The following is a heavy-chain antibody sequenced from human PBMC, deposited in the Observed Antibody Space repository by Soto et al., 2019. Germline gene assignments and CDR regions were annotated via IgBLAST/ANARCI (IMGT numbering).Heavy chain of an antibody. V-gene: IGHV1-8*01. Sequence: ASVKVSCMASGYNFIDYSINWVRQAPGQGLEWMGWMNPKSGHTAHAQKIQGRVILTRDTSINTVYMELSSLTSGDTAVYFCARRIPDGKFDSRGRRTQVTVSS. J-gene: IGHJ4*02. CDR3: ARRIPDGKFDS. CDR1: GYNFIDYS. CDR2: MNPKSGHT. D-gene: IGHD1-1*01.